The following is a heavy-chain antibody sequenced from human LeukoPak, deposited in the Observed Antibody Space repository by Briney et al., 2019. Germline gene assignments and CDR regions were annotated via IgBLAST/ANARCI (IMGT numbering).Heavy chain of an antibody. Sequence: ASVKVSCKASGYTFTSYDISWVRQAPGQGLEWMGWISAYNGNTNYAQKLQGRVTMTTDTSTSTAYMELRSLRSDDTAVYYCARASYYYDSSGYYPRGYWGQGTLVTVSS. D-gene: IGHD3-22*01. V-gene: IGHV1-18*01. J-gene: IGHJ4*02. CDR2: ISAYNGNT. CDR3: ARASYYYDSSGYYPRGY. CDR1: GYTFTSYD.